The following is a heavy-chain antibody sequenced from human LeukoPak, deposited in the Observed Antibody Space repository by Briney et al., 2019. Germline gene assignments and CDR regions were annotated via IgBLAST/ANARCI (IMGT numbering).Heavy chain of an antibody. CDR2: ISGSGGST. CDR3: AKDLVVVTARDY. J-gene: IGHJ4*02. D-gene: IGHD2-21*02. V-gene: IGHV3-23*01. CDR1: GFTFSSYA. Sequence: PGGSLRLSCAASGFTFSSYAMSWDRQAPGKGLEWVSAISGSGGSTYYADSVKGRFTISRDNSKNTLYLQMNSLRAEDTAVYYCAKDLVVVTARDYWGQGTLVTVSS.